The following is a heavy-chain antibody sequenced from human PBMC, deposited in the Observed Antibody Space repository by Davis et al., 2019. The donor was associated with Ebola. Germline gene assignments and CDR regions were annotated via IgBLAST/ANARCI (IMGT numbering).Heavy chain of an antibody. D-gene: IGHD1-14*01. CDR2: IRYDGSKK. CDR1: GFTFSNYG. V-gene: IGHV3-30*02. Sequence: PGGSLRLSCAASGFTFSNYGMHWVRQAPGKGLEWVTFIRYDGSKKYYADSVKGRFTISRDNSKKPLYLQMNSLTAEDTAVYYCAKDFEILSWAYGTDYWGQGTLVTVSS. CDR3: AKDFEILSWAYGTDY. J-gene: IGHJ4*02.